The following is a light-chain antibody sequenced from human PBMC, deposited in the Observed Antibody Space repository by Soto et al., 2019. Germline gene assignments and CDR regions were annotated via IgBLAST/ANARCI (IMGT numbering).Light chain of an antibody. CDR2: ELV. Sequence: QSVLTQPTSVSGSRGQSITISCTGTSNDIGGYNFVSWYQQLPGKAPKLMIYELVNRPSGVSNRFSGSKSGSTASLTISGLQAEDEADYYCTSFAKTTSTLQVVFGGGTQLTVL. CDR3: TSFAKTTSTLQVV. J-gene: IGLJ2*01. CDR1: SNDIGGYNF. V-gene: IGLV2-14*01.